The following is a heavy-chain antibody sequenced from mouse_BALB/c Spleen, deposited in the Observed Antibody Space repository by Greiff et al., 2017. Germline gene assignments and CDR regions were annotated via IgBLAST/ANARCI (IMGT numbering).Heavy chain of an antibody. V-gene: IGHV14-3*02. J-gene: IGHJ4*01. D-gene: IGHD2-10*02. CDR1: GFNIKDTY. CDR2: IDPANGNT. Sequence: VQLQQSGAELVKPGASVKLSCTASGFNIKDTYMHWVKQRPEQGLEWIGRIDPANGNTKYDPKFQGKATITADTSSNTAYLQLSSLTSEDTAVYYCARWDLVSYAMDDWGEGTSVTVSS. CDR3: ARWDLVSYAMDD.